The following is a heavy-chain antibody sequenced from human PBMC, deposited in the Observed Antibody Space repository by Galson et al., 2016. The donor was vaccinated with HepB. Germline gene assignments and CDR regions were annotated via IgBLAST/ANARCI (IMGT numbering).Heavy chain of an antibody. D-gene: IGHD3-22*01. J-gene: IGHJ4*02. CDR1: GYNFHNYH. CDR3: ARSSGSYDQPFDY. CDR2: VNPKTGGT. V-gene: IGHV1-2*04. Sequence: SVKVSCKASGYNFHNYHISWVRQAPGQGLEWMGRVNPKTGGTNSAQKFQGWVTMSRDTSIITAYMELSRLRSDDTAVYYCARSSGSYDQPFDYWGQGTLVTVSP.